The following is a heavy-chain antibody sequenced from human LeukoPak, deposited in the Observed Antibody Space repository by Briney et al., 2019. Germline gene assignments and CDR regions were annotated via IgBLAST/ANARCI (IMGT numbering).Heavy chain of an antibody. Sequence: PSETLSLTCTVSGGSISSYYWSWIRQPPGKGLEWIGYIYYSGSTNYNPSLKSRVTISVDTSKNQFSLKLSSVTAADTAVYYCARRATYYYDSSGYLQQGNWFDPWGQGTLVTVSS. V-gene: IGHV4-59*08. CDR1: GGSISSYY. CDR2: IYYSGST. D-gene: IGHD3-22*01. CDR3: ARRATYYYDSSGYLQQGNWFDP. J-gene: IGHJ5*02.